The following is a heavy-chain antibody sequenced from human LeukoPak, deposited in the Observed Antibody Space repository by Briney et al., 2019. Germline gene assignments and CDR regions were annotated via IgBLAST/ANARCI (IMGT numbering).Heavy chain of an antibody. CDR1: GYSFSVYY. V-gene: IGHV1-2*02. CDR3: ARPPRDLVSAAPFDY. D-gene: IGHD2-2*01. CDR2: ILPHSGDT. J-gene: IGHJ4*02. Sequence: GSVKVSCKASGYSFSVYYIQWLRQVPGEGLEWVGWILPHSGDTYYAQKFRGRVTMTTDTSINTAYMELSRLKSDDTGIYFCARPPRDLVSAAPFDYWGQGTLVAVAS.